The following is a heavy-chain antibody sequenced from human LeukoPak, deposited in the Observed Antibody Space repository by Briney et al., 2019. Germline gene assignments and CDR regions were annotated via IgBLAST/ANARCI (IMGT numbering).Heavy chain of an antibody. Sequence: SETLSLTCAAYGGSFSASYWSWIRQPPGQGLEWIGEINHSGSTNYNPSLKSRVTISLDTSKNQFSLKLSSVTAADTAVYYCATVGFSDYWGQGTLVTVSS. CDR1: GGSFSASY. D-gene: IGHD3-16*01. CDR2: INHSGST. J-gene: IGHJ4*02. CDR3: ATVGFSDY. V-gene: IGHV4-34*01.